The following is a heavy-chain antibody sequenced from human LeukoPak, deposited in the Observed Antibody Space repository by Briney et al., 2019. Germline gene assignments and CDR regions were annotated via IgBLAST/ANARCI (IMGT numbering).Heavy chain of an antibody. J-gene: IGHJ3*02. CDR1: GFTFSSYG. Sequence: PGGSLRLSCAASGFTFSSYGMHWVRQAPGKGLEWVAVISYDGSNKYYADSVKGRFTISRDNSKNTLYLQMNSLRAEDTAVYYCANGWFGEPEWMAFGIWGQGTMVTVSS. CDR3: ANGWFGEPEWMAFGI. V-gene: IGHV3-30*18. CDR2: ISYDGSNK. D-gene: IGHD3-10*01.